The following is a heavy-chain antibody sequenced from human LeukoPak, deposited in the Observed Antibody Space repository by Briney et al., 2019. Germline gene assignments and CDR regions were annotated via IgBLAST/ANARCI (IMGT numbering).Heavy chain of an antibody. D-gene: IGHD6-13*01. CDR1: GGTFSSYA. Sequence: SVKVSCKVSGGTFSSYAISWVRQAPGQGLEWMGGIIPIFGTANYAQKFQGRVTITADESTSTAYKELSSLRSEDTAVYYCARVSSSSPTYYFDYWGQGTLVTVSS. CDR3: ARVSSSSPTYYFDY. V-gene: IGHV1-69*13. CDR2: IIPIFGTA. J-gene: IGHJ4*02.